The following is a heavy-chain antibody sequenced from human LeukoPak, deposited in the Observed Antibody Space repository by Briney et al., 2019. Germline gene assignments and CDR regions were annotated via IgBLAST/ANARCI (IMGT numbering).Heavy chain of an antibody. Sequence: ASGKVSCKASGYTFTGYYMHWVRQAPGQGLEWMGRINPNSGGTNYAQKFQGRVTMTRDTSISTAYMELSRLRSDDTAVYYCARDHDYGGDFDYWGQGTLVTVSS. V-gene: IGHV1-2*02. J-gene: IGHJ4*02. CDR1: GYTFTGYY. D-gene: IGHD4-23*01. CDR2: INPNSGGT. CDR3: ARDHDYGGDFDY.